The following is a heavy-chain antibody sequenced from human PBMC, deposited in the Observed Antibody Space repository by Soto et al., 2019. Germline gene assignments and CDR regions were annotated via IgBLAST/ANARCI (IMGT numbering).Heavy chain of an antibody. Sequence: SETLSLTCTVSGASITGTSYWSWIRQPAGKGLEWIGRFSLSGTTNYNPSLRSRVTMSADVSKNQFSLRLTSVTAADTALYYCARGMTPPGAPAWYYFDSWGQGALVTVSS. CDR2: FSLSGTT. V-gene: IGHV4-4*07. CDR3: ARGMTPPGAPAWYYFDS. J-gene: IGHJ4*02. D-gene: IGHD2-8*02. CDR1: GASITGTSY.